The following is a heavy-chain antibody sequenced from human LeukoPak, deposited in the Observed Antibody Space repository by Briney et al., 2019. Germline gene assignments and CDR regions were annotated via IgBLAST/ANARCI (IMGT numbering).Heavy chain of an antibody. CDR2: ISAYNGNT. CDR3: ARELGYCSGGSCYSQLWTYYYYGMDV. D-gene: IGHD2-15*01. V-gene: IGHV1-18*01. J-gene: IGHJ6*02. CDR1: GGTFSSYA. Sequence: AASVKVSCKASGGTFSSYAISWVRQAPGQGLEWMGWISAYNGNTNYAQKLQGRVTMTTDTSTSTAYMELRSLRSDDTAVYYCARELGYCSGGSCYSQLWTYYYYGMDVWGQGTTVTVSS.